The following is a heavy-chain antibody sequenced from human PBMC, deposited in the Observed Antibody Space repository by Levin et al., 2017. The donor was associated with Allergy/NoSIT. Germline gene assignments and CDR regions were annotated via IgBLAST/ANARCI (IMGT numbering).Heavy chain of an antibody. CDR3: ARDVVVAAVTRSNFDY. J-gene: IGHJ4*02. CDR1: GFTFSSYS. CDR2: ISSSSSYI. V-gene: IGHV3-21*01. Sequence: GGSLRLSCAASGFTFSSYSMNWVRQAPGKGLEWVSSISSSSSYIYYADSVKGRFTISRDNAKNSLYLQMNSLRAEDTAVYYCARDVVVAAVTRSNFDYWGQGTLVTVSS. D-gene: IGHD2-15*01.